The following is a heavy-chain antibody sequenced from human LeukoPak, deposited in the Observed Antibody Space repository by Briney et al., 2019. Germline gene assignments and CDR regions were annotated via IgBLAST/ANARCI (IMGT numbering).Heavy chain of an antibody. CDR2: ISAYNGNT. J-gene: IGHJ3*02. V-gene: IGHV1-18*01. Sequence: ASVKVSCKASGGTFSSYAISWVRQAPGQGLEWMGWISAYNGNTNYAQELQGRVTMTTDTSTSTAYMELRSLRSDDTAVYYCARLSRRDIVLMVYASDAFDIWGQGTMVTVSS. CDR1: GGTFSSYA. D-gene: IGHD2-8*01. CDR3: ARLSRRDIVLMVYASDAFDI.